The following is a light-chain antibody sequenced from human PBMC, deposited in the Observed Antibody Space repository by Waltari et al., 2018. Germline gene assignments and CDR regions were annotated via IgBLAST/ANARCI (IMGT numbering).Light chain of an antibody. CDR1: SSDVGAYNY. CDR2: DVN. Sequence: QSALTQPASVSGSPGQSITISCPGTSSDVGAYNYASWYQQHPGKAPKLMIFDVNNRASGVSNRFSGSKSGNTASLTISGLQVEDEAEYYCCSFTRSSTWVFGGGTKLTVL. V-gene: IGLV2-14*03. J-gene: IGLJ3*02. CDR3: CSFTRSSTWV.